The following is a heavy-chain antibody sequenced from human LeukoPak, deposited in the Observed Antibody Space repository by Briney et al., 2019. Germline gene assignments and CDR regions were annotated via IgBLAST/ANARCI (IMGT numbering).Heavy chain of an antibody. Sequence: ASVKVSCKASGYTFTGYYLHWVRQAPGQGLEGMGWINPNRGGTKYAQKFQGRVTMTRDTSITTANMELSRLTSDYTAVYFCARQLTSGRLDSWGQGTLVTVSS. CDR2: INPNRGGT. CDR1: GYTFTGYY. J-gene: IGHJ4*02. V-gene: IGHV1-2*02. CDR3: ARQLTSGRLDS. D-gene: IGHD2-2*01.